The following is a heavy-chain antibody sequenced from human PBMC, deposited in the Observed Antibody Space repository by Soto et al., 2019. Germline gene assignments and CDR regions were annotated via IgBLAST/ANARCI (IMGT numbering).Heavy chain of an antibody. CDR2: IGTAGDT. CDR1: GFTFSSYD. CDR3: ARAHSSSGYYYYMDV. V-gene: IGHV3-13*01. D-gene: IGHD6-6*01. J-gene: IGHJ6*03. Sequence: GGSLRLSCAASGFTFSSYDMHWVRQATGKGLEWVSAIGTAGDTYYPGSVKGRFTISRENAKNSLYLQMNSLRAGDTAVYYCARAHSSSGYYYYMDVWGKGTTVTVSS.